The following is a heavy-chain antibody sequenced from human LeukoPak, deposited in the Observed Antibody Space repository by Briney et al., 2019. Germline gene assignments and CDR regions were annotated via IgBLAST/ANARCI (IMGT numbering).Heavy chain of an antibody. V-gene: IGHV4-59*01. CDR3: ARGTGAYYYL. Sequence: SETLSLTCTVSGGSISDYYWSWIRQPTGKGLEWIGYIYYSGSTKYNPYLKSRVTISIDTSKNQFSLKLSSVTAADTALYYCARGTGAYYYLWGQGTMVTVSS. CDR2: IYYSGST. D-gene: IGHD3-22*01. J-gene: IGHJ3*01. CDR1: GGSISDYY.